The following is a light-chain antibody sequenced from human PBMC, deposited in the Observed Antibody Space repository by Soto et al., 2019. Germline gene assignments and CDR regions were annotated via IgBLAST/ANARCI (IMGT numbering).Light chain of an antibody. CDR1: QSVSSN. Sequence: EIVLTQSPATLSLSPGERATLSCRASQSVSSNLAWYQQKPGQAPRLLVYDASNRATGIPARFSGSGSGTDFTLTISSLEPEDFAVYYCQKCSIWPITFGQGTRLEIQ. V-gene: IGKV3-11*01. CDR3: QKCSIWPIT. J-gene: IGKJ5*01. CDR2: DAS.